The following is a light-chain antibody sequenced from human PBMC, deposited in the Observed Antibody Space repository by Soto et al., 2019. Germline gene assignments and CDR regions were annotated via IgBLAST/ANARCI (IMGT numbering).Light chain of an antibody. CDR3: SSYTSSSTLAV. J-gene: IGLJ2*01. CDR2: EVS. Sequence: SALTHPASVSGSPGQSITISCTGTSSDVGGYNYVSWYQQHPGKAPKLMIYEVSNRPSGVSNRFSGSKSGNTASLTISGLQAEDEADYYCSSYTSSSTLAVFGGGTKATVL. V-gene: IGLV2-14*01. CDR1: SSDVGGYNY.